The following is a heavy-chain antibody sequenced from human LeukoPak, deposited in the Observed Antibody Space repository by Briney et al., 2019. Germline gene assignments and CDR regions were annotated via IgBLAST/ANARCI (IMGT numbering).Heavy chain of an antibody. CDR1: GFTFSSYW. D-gene: IGHD6-19*01. CDR3: AREKDEWLVPSYYYYMDV. V-gene: IGHV3-48*01. J-gene: IGHJ6*03. CDR2: ISSSSSTI. Sequence: GGSLRLSCAASGFTFSSYWMSWVRQAPGKGLEWVSYISSSSSTIYYADSVKGRFTISRDNAKNSLYLQMNSLRAEDTAVYYCAREKDEWLVPSYYYYMDVWGKGTTVTVSS.